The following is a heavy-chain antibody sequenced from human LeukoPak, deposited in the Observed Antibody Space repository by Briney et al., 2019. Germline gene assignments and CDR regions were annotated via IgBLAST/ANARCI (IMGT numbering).Heavy chain of an antibody. CDR1: GFTFTSSA. Sequence: SVKVSCKASGFTFTSSAVQWVRQARGQRLEWIGWTVVGSGNTNYAQKFQERVTITRDMSTSTAYMELSSLRSEDTAVYYCAAGYCSGGSCYPYYYYGMDVWGQGTTVTVSS. J-gene: IGHJ6*02. D-gene: IGHD2-15*01. CDR3: AAGYCSGGSCYPYYYYGMDV. V-gene: IGHV1-58*01. CDR2: TVVGSGNT.